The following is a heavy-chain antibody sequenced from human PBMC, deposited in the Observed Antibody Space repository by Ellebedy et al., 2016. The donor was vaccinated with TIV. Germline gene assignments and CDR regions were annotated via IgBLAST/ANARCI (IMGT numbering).Heavy chain of an antibody. J-gene: IGHJ4*02. CDR1: GFTFSNYC. D-gene: IGHD1-14*01. CDR3: ARGLHPTVPFSDH. V-gene: IGHV3-7*03. Sequence: PGGSLRLSCATSGFTFSNYCMGWVRQAPGKGLEWVASISLDGDDQQYADSVEGRFTLSRDDAEKSLYLQMNNLRPEDTAGYYCARGLHPTVPFSDHWGQGALVSVSS. CDR2: ISLDGDDQ.